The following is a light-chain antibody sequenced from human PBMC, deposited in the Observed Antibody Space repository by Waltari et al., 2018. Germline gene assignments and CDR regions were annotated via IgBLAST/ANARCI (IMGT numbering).Light chain of an antibody. CDR2: GAS. J-gene: IGKJ1*01. CDR1: RVVGRT. CDR3: QHYVRLPVT. Sequence: EIVLTHSPGTLSLSPGERTILACRASRVVGRTLTWYQQKPCQAARRLIYGASTRATGIPDSVSCSGSGTDFSLTISRLEPEDFSVYYCQHYVRLPVTFGQGTRVEI. V-gene: IGKV3-20*01.